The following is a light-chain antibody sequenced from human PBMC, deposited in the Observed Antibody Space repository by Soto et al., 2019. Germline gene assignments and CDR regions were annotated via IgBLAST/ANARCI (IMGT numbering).Light chain of an antibody. J-gene: IGLJ1*01. Sequence: QSVLTQPPSASGTPGQRVTVSCSGSSSNIASNTVNWYQQLPGTAPKLLIYGDNNRPSGVPDRFSGSKSGTSASLAITRLQAEDEADYYCQSYDISLHNYVFGTGTKLTVL. V-gene: IGLV1-44*01. CDR3: QSYDISLHNYV. CDR1: SSNIASNT. CDR2: GDN.